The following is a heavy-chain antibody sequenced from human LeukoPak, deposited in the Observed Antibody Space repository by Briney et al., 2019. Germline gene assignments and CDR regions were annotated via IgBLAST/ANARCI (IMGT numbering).Heavy chain of an antibody. CDR2: ISGSGTRT. Sequence: PGGSLRLSCAASGFTFSSNAMSWVRQAPGKGLEWVSVISGSGTRTYYADSVKGRFTISRDNATNSLYLQMNSLRAEDTAVYYCARHSSGWCHDAFDIWGQGTMVTVS. CDR1: GFTFSSNA. J-gene: IGHJ3*02. CDR3: ARHSSGWCHDAFDI. V-gene: IGHV3-23*01. D-gene: IGHD6-19*01.